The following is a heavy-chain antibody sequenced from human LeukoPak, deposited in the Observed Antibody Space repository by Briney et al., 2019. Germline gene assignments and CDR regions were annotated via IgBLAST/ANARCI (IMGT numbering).Heavy chain of an antibody. CDR3: ARDYYDSSGYYYVDYGMDV. J-gene: IGHJ6*02. D-gene: IGHD3-22*01. CDR1: GYTFTGYY. Sequence: GASVKVSCKASGYTFTGYYMHWVRQAPGQGLEWMGWINPNSGGTNYAQKFQGRVTMTRDTSISTAYMELSRLRSDDTAVYYCARDYYDSSGYYYVDYGMDVWGQGTTVTVSS. V-gene: IGHV1-2*02. CDR2: INPNSGGT.